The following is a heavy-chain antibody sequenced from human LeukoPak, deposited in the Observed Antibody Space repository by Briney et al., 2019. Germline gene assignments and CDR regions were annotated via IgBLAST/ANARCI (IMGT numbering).Heavy chain of an antibody. Sequence: GGSLRLSCIGSGFTFSKTWMMWVRQAPGKGLEWVSYISSSGSSIYYADSVKGRFTISRDNAKNSLSLQMNSLRAEDTAVYYCARDHIAVAGNDYWGQGTLVTVSS. CDR1: GFTFSKTW. CDR3: ARDHIAVAGNDY. J-gene: IGHJ4*02. D-gene: IGHD6-19*01. CDR2: ISSSGSSI. V-gene: IGHV3-11*01.